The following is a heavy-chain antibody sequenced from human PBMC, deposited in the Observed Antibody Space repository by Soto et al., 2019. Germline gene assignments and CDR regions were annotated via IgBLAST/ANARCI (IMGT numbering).Heavy chain of an antibody. Sequence: GGSLRLSCAASGFTFSSYSMNWVRQAPGKGLEWVSSISSSSSYIYYADSVKGRFTISRDNAKNSLYLQMNSLRAEDTAVYYCARGMFGDLLNWFDPWGQGTLVTVSS. CDR3: ARGMFGDLLNWFDP. CDR2: ISSSSSYI. D-gene: IGHD3-10*02. J-gene: IGHJ5*02. V-gene: IGHV3-21*01. CDR1: GFTFSSYS.